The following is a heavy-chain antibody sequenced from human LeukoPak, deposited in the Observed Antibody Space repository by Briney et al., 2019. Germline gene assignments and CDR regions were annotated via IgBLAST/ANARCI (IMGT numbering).Heavy chain of an antibody. CDR2: IYSDGST. CDR1: GFTVSTNY. CDR3: ARALTYSTGWYSFDY. D-gene: IGHD6-19*01. Sequence: GGSLRLSCAASGFTVSTNYMIWVRQAPGTGLEWVSVIYSDGSTKYAGSVKGRVTISRDSSKNALYLQINSLRAEDTAVYFCARALTYSTGWYSFDYWGQGTLVIVSS. J-gene: IGHJ4*02. V-gene: IGHV3-66*01.